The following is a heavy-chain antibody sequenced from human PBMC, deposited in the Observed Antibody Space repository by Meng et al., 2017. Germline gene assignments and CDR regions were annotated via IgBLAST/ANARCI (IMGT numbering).Heavy chain of an antibody. CDR3: AKDGFVA. CDR2: ISGSGIFT. J-gene: IGHJ4*02. Sequence: VRLGGSVGGLVKPGGSLRLSCAASGFTFSDYYMSWIRQAPGKGLEWVSGISGSGIFTYYANSVRGRFTISRDNSKNTLFLQMNSLRAEDTAIYYCAKDGFVAGGQGTLVTASS. CDR1: GFTFSDYY. D-gene: IGHD5-12*01. V-gene: IGHV3-23*04.